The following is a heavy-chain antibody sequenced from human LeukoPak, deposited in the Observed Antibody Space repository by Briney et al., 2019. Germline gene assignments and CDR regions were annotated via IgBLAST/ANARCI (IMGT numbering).Heavy chain of an antibody. J-gene: IGHJ4*02. Sequence: PGGSLRLSCAASGFTFNSYSMNWVRQAPGKGLEWVSSISSSPSYNYYADSVKGRSSISRDNAKNSLYLQMNSLRAEDTAIYYCARDRSPIERIFDYWGQGTLVTVSP. CDR1: GFTFNSYS. D-gene: IGHD1-26*01. CDR2: ISSSPSYN. CDR3: ARDRSPIERIFDY. V-gene: IGHV3-21*01.